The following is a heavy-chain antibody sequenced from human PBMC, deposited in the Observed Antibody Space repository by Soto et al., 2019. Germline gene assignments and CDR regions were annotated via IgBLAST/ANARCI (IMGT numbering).Heavy chain of an antibody. D-gene: IGHD2-2*01. V-gene: IGHV4-59*01. CDR3: ARDNCSTTSCPRGLDS. Sequence: SETLSLTCTVSGGSIGSYYWSWIRQPPGEGLEWIGYVYYTGSTEYNPSLKGRVTISVDTSKNQFSLKLSSVAAADTAVYYCARDNCSTTSCPRGLDSWGQGTLVTV. J-gene: IGHJ4*02. CDR2: VYYTGST. CDR1: GGSIGSYY.